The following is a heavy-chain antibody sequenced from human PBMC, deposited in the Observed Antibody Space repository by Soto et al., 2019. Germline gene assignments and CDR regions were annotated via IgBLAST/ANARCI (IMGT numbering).Heavy chain of an antibody. D-gene: IGHD3-16*01. V-gene: IGHV4-59*13. Sequence: SETLSLTCSVSGASMSTYYWSWIRQPPGKGLEGIGDIFNTGSTNYNPSLRSRVTISVDTSKNQFSMNLSSVTAADTAVYYCASATSYYVVDGWSHGCTVTVS. CDR2: IFNTGST. CDR3: ASATSYYVVDG. J-gene: IGHJ6*02. CDR1: GASMSTYY.